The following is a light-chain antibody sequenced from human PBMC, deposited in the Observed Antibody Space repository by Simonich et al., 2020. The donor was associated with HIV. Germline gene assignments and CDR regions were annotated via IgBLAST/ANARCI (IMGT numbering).Light chain of an antibody. V-gene: IGLV1-44*01. J-gene: IGLJ3*02. CDR2: KNN. Sequence: QSVLTQPPSASGTPGQRVTISCSGSSSNIGSNTVNWYQQPPGTAPKLLIYKNNQLPSGVHDLFSGSKSGTSSSLAISGLQSEDEADYYCAAWDDSLNGWVFGGGTKLTVL. CDR1: SSNIGSNT. CDR3: AAWDDSLNGWV.